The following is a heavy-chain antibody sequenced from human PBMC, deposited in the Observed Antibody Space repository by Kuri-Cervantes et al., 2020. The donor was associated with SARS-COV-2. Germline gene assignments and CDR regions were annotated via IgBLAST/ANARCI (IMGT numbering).Heavy chain of an antibody. J-gene: IGHJ4*02. Sequence: GGSLRLSCAASGFTFSSYGMHWVRQAPGKGREWVAVIWYDGSNKYYADSVKGRFTISRDNSKNTLYLQMNSLRAEDTAVYYCARDRGIVETFDYWGQGTLITVSS. CDR3: ARDRGIVETFDY. D-gene: IGHD2/OR15-2a*01. CDR1: GFTFSSYG. CDR2: IWYDGSNK. V-gene: IGHV3-33*01.